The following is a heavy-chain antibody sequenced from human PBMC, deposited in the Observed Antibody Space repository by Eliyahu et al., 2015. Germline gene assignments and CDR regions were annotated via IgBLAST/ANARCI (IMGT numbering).Heavy chain of an antibody. Sequence: QVQLQQWGAGLLKPSETLSLTCAVYGESFSGYYGSWIRQPPGKGLEWIGKINHRGSANYNPSLKSRVTISVDTSKNQFSLNLNSVTAADTAVYYCARGTYNDYAEYFQHWGQGTLVTVSS. CDR3: ARGTYNDYAEYFQH. CDR1: GESFSGYY. V-gene: IGHV4-34*01. D-gene: IGHD4-17*01. J-gene: IGHJ1*01. CDR2: INHRGSA.